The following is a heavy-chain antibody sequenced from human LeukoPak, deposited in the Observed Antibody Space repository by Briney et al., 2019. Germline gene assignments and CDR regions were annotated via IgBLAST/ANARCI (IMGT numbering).Heavy chain of an antibody. D-gene: IGHD3-9*01. J-gene: IGHJ4*02. CDR2: INSDGSST. V-gene: IGHV3-74*01. CDR1: GFTFSSYW. Sequence: PGGSLRLSCAASGFTFSSYWMHWVRQAPGKGLVGVSRINSDGSSTSYADSVKGRFTISRDNAKNTLYLQMNSLRAEDPAVYYCAYALRYFDRLYYWGQGTLVTVSS. CDR3: AYALRYFDRLYY.